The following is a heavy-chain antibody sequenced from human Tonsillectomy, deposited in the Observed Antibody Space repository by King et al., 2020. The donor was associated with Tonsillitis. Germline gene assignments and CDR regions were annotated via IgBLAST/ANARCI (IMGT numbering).Heavy chain of an antibody. CDR3: TTCWSGYCDE. V-gene: IGHV3-7*01. CDR2: IDQDGSEK. Sequence: VQLVESGGGLVQPGGSLRLSCAASGFTFSNYWMSWVRQAPGKGLEWVANIDQDGSEKFYVDSVKGRFTISRDNAKNSLYLQMNSLRAEDTAVYFCTTCWSGYCDEWGRGTLVTVAS. CDR1: GFTFSNYW. D-gene: IGHD3-3*01. J-gene: IGHJ4*02.